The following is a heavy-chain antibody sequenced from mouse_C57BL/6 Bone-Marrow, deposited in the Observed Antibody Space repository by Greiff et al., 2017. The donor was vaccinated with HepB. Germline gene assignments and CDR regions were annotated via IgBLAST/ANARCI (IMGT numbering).Heavy chain of an antibody. CDR2: IYPGSGST. J-gene: IGHJ3*01. CDR3: AVGRDGYAGFAY. D-gene: IGHD2-2*01. CDR1: GYTFTSYW. V-gene: IGHV1-55*01. Sequence: QVQLQQPGAELVKPGASVKMSCKASGYTFTSYWITWVKQRPGQGLEWIGDIYPGSGSTNYNEKFKSKATLTVDTSSSTAYMQLSSLTSEDSAVYYGAVGRDGYAGFAYWGQGTLVTVSA.